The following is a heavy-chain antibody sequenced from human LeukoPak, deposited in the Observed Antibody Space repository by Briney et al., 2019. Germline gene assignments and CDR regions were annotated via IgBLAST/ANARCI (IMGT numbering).Heavy chain of an antibody. Sequence: GGSLRLSCAASGFTFSSYSMNWVRQAPGKGLKWVSSISSSSSYIYYADSVKGRFTISRDNAKNSLYLQMNSLRAEDTAVYYCARAASTRRGFLEWSLRAFDIWGQGTMVTVSS. CDR3: ARAASTRRGFLEWSLRAFDI. CDR1: GFTFSSYS. V-gene: IGHV3-21*01. J-gene: IGHJ3*02. CDR2: ISSSSSYI. D-gene: IGHD3-3*01.